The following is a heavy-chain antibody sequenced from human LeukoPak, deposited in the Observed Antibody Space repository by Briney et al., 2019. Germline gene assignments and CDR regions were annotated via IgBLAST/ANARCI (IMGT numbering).Heavy chain of an antibody. CDR2: IIPVLGTV. CDR1: GGSFSSYS. CDR3: ASGRTDIVVVPATLRNYYFDY. J-gene: IGHJ4*02. V-gene: IGHV1-69*13. Sequence: SVRVPCKASGGSFSSYSFSWVRQAPGQGPEWMGGIIPVLGTVNYAQNFQGRVTFTADDSTRTAYMELSSLRSDDTAVYYCASGRTDIVVVPATLRNYYFDYWGQGTLVTVSS. D-gene: IGHD2-2*01.